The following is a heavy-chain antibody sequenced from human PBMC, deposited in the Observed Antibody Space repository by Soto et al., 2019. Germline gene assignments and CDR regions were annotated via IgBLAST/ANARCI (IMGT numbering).Heavy chain of an antibody. CDR1: GFTFSSYG. Sequence: QVQLVESGGGVVQPGRSLRLSCAASGFTFSSYGMHWVRQAPGKGLEWVAVISYDGSNKYYADSVKGLFTISRDNSKNTLYLQMNSLRAEDTAVYYCAKPWLGYFDLWGRGTLVTVSS. CDR3: AKPWLGYFDL. V-gene: IGHV3-30*18. D-gene: IGHD6-19*01. CDR2: ISYDGSNK. J-gene: IGHJ2*01.